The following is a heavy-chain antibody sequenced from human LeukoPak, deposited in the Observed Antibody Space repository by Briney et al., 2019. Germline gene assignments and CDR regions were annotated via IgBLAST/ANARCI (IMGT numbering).Heavy chain of an antibody. J-gene: IGHJ3*02. CDR3: ARDCSSSAFDI. V-gene: IGHV3-21*01. Sequence: PGGSLRLSCAASGFTFNIYTMTWVRQAPGKGLEWVSSIGSSSRYIYYADSLKGRFTISRDNDNNSVYLQMNSLRAEDTAVYYCARDCSSSAFDIWGQGTMVTVS. D-gene: IGHD2-15*01. CDR1: GFTFNIYT. CDR2: IGSSSRYI.